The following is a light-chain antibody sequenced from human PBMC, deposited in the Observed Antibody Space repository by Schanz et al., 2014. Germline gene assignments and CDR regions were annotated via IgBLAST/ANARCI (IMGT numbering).Light chain of an antibody. V-gene: IGLV2-8*01. J-gene: IGLJ1*01. Sequence: QSALTQPPSASGSPGQSVTISCTGTSSDVGNYNHVSWYQQHPGKAPKLMIYGVSKRPSGVPDRFSGSKSGNTASLTVSGLQGVDEADYYCTSYAGGNNFVFGTGTKLTVL. CDR3: TSYAGGNNFV. CDR2: GVS. CDR1: SSDVGNYNH.